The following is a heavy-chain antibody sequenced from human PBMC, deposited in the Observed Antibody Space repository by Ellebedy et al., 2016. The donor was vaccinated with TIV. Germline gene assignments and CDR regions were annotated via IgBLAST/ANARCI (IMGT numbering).Heavy chain of an antibody. D-gene: IGHD4-17*01. V-gene: IGHV3-7*01. Sequence: GESLKISCAASGFNFRNYWMTWVRQAPGKGLEWVAKIRQEGDEIYYVESVKGRFTISRDNAKNSLFLQMNSLRVEDTAVYYCARRASYGDYAVQVNPWFDPWGQGTLVTVSS. CDR3: ARRASYGDYAVQVNPWFDP. CDR2: IRQEGDEI. J-gene: IGHJ5*02. CDR1: GFNFRNYW.